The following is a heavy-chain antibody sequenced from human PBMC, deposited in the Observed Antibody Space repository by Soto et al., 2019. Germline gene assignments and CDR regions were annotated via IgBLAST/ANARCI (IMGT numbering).Heavy chain of an antibody. CDR2: IIPIFGTA. V-gene: IGHV1-69*06. J-gene: IGHJ6*02. CDR1: GGTFSSYA. D-gene: IGHD3-10*01. Sequence: QVQLVQSGAEVKKPGSSVKVSCKASGGTFSSYAISWVRQAPGQGLEWMGGIIPIFGTANYAQKFQGRVTITADKSMSTDYMELSSLRSEDTAVYYCARAIYYYGSGSYYSDYYYYGMDVWGQGTTVTVSS. CDR3: ARAIYYYGSGSYYSDYYYYGMDV.